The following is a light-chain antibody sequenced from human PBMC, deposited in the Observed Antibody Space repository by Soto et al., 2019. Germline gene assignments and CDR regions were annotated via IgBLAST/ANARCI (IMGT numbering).Light chain of an antibody. CDR3: QKYSGAQWT. V-gene: IGKV1-27*01. CDR1: QAIKNY. J-gene: IGKJ1*01. Sequence: DIQMTQSPSSLSASVGDRVTIACRASQAIKNYLVWYQHKPGKVPKLLIYAASTLQSGVPSRFSGSGSGTDFTLTISSLQPEDVATYYCQKYSGAQWTF. CDR2: AAS.